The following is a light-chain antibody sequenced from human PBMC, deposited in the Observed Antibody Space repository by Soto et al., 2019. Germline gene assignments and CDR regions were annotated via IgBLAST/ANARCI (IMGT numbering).Light chain of an antibody. CDR1: QSISSY. CDR2: AAS. J-gene: IGKJ1*01. Sequence: DIQMTQSPSSLSASVGDRVTITCRASQSISSYLNWYQQKPGKAPKLLIYAASSLQSGVPSRFSGSGSGTDFTPTISILQPEDFATYYCQQNYRTPWTFGQGTKVEIK. CDR3: QQNYRTPWT. V-gene: IGKV1-39*01.